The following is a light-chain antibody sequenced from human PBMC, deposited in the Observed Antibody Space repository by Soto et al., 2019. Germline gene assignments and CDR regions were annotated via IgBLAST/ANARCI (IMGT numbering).Light chain of an antibody. CDR3: QHYNKWTSAT. CDR1: QSLXSN. CDR2: HKS. V-gene: IGKV3-15*01. Sequence: TQCASALSVSPGERATLTCRASQSLXSNFDWYEQKPGQAPRVLMXHKSSRATGFPARFIGSGSGKEFNLTISSLHSADFGLYYCQHYNKWTSATFGGGTKVDIK. J-gene: IGKJ4*02.